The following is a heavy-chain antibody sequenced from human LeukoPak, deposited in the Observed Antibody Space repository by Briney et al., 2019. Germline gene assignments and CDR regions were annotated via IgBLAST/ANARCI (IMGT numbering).Heavy chain of an antibody. D-gene: IGHD2-15*01. CDR1: GFTFSSYS. V-gene: IGHV3-21*01. Sequence: GGSLRLSCAASGFTFSSYSMNWVRQAPGKGLEWVSSISSSSSYIYYADSEKGRFTISRDNAKNSLYLQMNSLRAEDTAVYYCARDRVVSPTGGWFDPWGQGTLVTVSS. J-gene: IGHJ5*02. CDR2: ISSSSSYI. CDR3: ARDRVVSPTGGWFDP.